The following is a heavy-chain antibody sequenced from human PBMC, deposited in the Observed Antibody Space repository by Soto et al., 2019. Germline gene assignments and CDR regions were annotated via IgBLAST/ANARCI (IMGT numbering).Heavy chain of an antibody. J-gene: IGHJ5*02. CDR3: ARSPMRFGESVNWFDP. CDR2: IYYSGST. D-gene: IGHD3-10*01. V-gene: IGHV4-31*03. CDR1: GGSISSGGYY. Sequence: PSETLSLTCTVSGGSISSGGYYWSWIRQHPGKGLEWIGYIYYSGSTYYNPSLKSRVTISVDTSKNQFSLKLSSVTAADTAVYYCARSPMRFGESVNWFDPWGQGTLVTVSS.